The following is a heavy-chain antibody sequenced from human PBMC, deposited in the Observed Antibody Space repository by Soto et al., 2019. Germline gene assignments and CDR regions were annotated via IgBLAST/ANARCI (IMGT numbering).Heavy chain of an antibody. J-gene: IGHJ4*02. CDR2: IYYSGST. CDR1: GGSISSYY. D-gene: IGHD5-18*01. Sequence: QVQLQESGPGLVKPSETLSLTCTVSGGSISSYYWRWIRQPPGKGLEWIGYIYYSGSTNYNPSLKSRVTISVDTSKNQFSLKLSSVTAADTAVYYCARSPGYSYGDFDYWGQGTLVTVSS. V-gene: IGHV4-59*01. CDR3: ARSPGYSYGDFDY.